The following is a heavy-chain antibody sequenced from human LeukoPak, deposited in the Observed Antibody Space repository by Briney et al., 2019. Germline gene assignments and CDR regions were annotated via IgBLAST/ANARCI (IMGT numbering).Heavy chain of an antibody. CDR1: GFTFSSYG. CDR3: AKAYSSSAPLDY. CDR2: IRYDGSNK. J-gene: IGHJ4*02. D-gene: IGHD6-13*01. Sequence: GGSLRLSCAASGFTFSSYGMHWVRQAPGKGLEWVAFIRYDGSNKYYADSVKGRFTISRDNSKNTLYLQMNSLRAEDTAVYYCAKAYSSSAPLDYWGQGTLVTVSS. V-gene: IGHV3-30*02.